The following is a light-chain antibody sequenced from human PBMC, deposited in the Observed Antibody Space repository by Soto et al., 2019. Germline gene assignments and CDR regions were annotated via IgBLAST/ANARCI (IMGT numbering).Light chain of an antibody. CDR1: QSIINF. CDR3: QQSYSTPYT. V-gene: IGKV1-39*01. J-gene: IGKJ2*01. CDR2: GAS. Sequence: DIQMTQFPSSLSASVGDRVTITCRASQSIINFLNWYQQKPGKAPNLLIYGASSLQSGDTSRFSGSGSGTDFTLTIANLQPEDFATYFCQQSYSTPYTIGQGTELEI.